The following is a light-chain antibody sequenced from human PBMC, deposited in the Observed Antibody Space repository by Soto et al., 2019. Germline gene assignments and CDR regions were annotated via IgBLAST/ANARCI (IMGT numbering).Light chain of an antibody. CDR1: SSDVGGYNF. CDR2: DVS. CDR3: CSYAGSYTLYV. Sequence: QSVLTQPRSVSGSPGQSVTISCTGTSSDVGGYNFVSWYQQHPGKAPKLMIYDVSKRPSGVPDRFSGPKSGNTASLTISGLQAEDEADYYCCSYAGSYTLYVFGTGTQLTVL. V-gene: IGLV2-11*01. J-gene: IGLJ1*01.